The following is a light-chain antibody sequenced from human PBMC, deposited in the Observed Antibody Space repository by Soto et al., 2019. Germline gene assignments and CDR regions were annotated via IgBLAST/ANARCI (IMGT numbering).Light chain of an antibody. J-gene: IGLJ3*02. CDR3: QSYDTNSRGV. CDR1: SSNIGAGYD. V-gene: IGLV1-40*01. Sequence: QSVLTQPPSVSGAPGQRVSISCTGNSSNIGAGYDVHWYQQLPGTAPKVLIYGNNNRPSGVPDRFSGSKSGTSASLAITGLQAEDEADYYCQSYDTNSRGVFGGGTKLTVL. CDR2: GNN.